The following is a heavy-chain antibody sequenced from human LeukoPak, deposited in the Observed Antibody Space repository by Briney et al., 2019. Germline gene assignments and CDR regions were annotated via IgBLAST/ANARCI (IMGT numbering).Heavy chain of an antibody. J-gene: IGHJ3*02. Sequence: GGSLRLSCAASGFTFSIYAMTWVRHTPGKGLEWVSTISSGGRTYYADSVKGRFTISRDNSKNTLYLQMNSLRAEDTAVYYCARFGNYDFWSGYDAFDIWGQGTMVTVSS. V-gene: IGHV3-23*01. CDR3: ARFGNYDFWSGYDAFDI. CDR2: ISSGGRT. D-gene: IGHD3-3*01. CDR1: GFTFSIYA.